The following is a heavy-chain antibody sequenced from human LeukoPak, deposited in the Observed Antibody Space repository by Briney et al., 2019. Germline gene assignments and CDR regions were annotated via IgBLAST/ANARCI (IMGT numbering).Heavy chain of an antibody. Sequence: QPGRSLRLSCAASGFTFSSYGMHWVRQAPGKGLEWVAVIWYDGSNKYYADSAKGRFTISRDNSKNTLYLQMNSLRAEDTAVYYCARDQDIVVVPAADVWFDPWGQGTLVTVSS. D-gene: IGHD2-2*01. J-gene: IGHJ5*02. CDR3: ARDQDIVVVPAADVWFDP. CDR2: IWYDGSNK. CDR1: GFTFSSYG. V-gene: IGHV3-33*01.